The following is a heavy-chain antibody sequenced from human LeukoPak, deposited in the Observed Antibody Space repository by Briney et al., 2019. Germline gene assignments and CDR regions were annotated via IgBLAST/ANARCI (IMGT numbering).Heavy chain of an antibody. D-gene: IGHD4-17*01. V-gene: IGHV1-2*02. J-gene: IGHJ6*02. CDR1: GYTFTGYY. Sequence: ASVKVSCKASGYTFTGYYMHRVRQAPGQGLEWMGWINPNSGGTNYAQKFQGRVTMTRDTSISTAYMELSRLRSDDTAVYYCARDYVTTNGMDVWGQGTTVTVSS. CDR3: ARDYVTTNGMDV. CDR2: INPNSGGT.